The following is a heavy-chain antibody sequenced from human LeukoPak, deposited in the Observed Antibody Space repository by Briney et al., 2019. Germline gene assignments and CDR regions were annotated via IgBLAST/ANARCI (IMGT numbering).Heavy chain of an antibody. CDR2: INAGNDNT. CDR1: GYTFTSYA. CDR3: ARDLGYCTGGTCYPNWFDP. V-gene: IGHV1-3*01. D-gene: IGHD2-15*01. J-gene: IGHJ5*02. Sequence: ASVKVSFKASGYTFTSYAMHWVRQAPGQRLEGMGWINAGNDNTKYSQKFQGRVTITRDTSASTAYMELSSLRSEDTAVYYCARDLGYCTGGTCYPNWFDPWGQGTLVTVSS.